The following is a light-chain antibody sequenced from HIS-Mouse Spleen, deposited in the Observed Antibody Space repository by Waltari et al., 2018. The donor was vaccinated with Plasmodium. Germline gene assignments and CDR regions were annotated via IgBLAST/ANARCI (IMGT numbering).Light chain of an antibody. CDR1: ALQTKY. V-gene: IGLV3-10*01. Sequence: SYELTQPPSVSVSPGQTASITSSGAALQTKYAYWYQQKSGKAPVLVIYEDSKRPSGITERFSGSSSGTMATLTISGAQVEDEADYYCYSTDSSGNHRVFGGGTKLTVL. J-gene: IGLJ3*02. CDR3: YSTDSSGNHRV. CDR2: EDS.